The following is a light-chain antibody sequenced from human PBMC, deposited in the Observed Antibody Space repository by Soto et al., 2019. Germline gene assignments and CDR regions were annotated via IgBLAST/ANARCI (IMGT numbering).Light chain of an antibody. CDR3: CSYTTSTAVI. V-gene: IGLV2-14*03. CDR1: SNDIGGYDY. J-gene: IGLJ2*01. Sequence: QSALTQPASVSGSPGQSITISCTGTSNDIGGYDYVSWYQQHPGKAPKLMIYDVTYRPSGVSNRFSGSKSGNTASLTISGLQAEDEADYYCCSYTTSTAVIFGGGTKLTV. CDR2: DVT.